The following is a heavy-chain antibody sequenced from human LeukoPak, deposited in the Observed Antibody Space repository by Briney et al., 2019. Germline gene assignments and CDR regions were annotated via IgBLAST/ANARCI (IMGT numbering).Heavy chain of an antibody. CDR1: GYTFTGHY. J-gene: IGHJ5*02. Sequence: ASVKVSCKASGYTFTGHYMYWVGQAPGQGPEWMGFINPNTGGTIYAQKFQARVTIPRGQAIRTAYMELRGLISDDTAVYYCARFFSRYDSGWLDPWGQGTLVTVSS. CDR2: INPNTGGT. CDR3: ARFFSRYDSGWLDP. D-gene: IGHD5-12*01. V-gene: IGHV1-2*02.